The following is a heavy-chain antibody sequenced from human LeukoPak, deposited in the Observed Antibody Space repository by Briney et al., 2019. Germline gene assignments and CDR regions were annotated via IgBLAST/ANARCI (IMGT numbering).Heavy chain of an antibody. CDR1: GYTLTELS. V-gene: IGHV1-24*01. CDR3: ARSAVVYYDSSGYYPSDY. J-gene: IGHJ4*02. CDR2: FDPEDGET. D-gene: IGHD3-22*01. Sequence: ASVKVSCKVSGYTLTELSMHWVRQAPGKGLEWMGGFDPEDGETIYAQKFQGRVTITADESTSTAYMELSSLRSEDTAVYYCARSAVVYYDSSGYYPSDYWGQGTLVTVSS.